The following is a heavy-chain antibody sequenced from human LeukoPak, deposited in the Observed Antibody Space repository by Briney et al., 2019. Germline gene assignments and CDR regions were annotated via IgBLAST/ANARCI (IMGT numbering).Heavy chain of an antibody. Sequence: GESLKISWKGSGYSFTSYWMSWVRQAPGKGLEWVANIKQDGSEKYYVDSVKGRFTISRDNAKNSLYLQMNSLRAEDTAVYYCARESIRYCYDSSGYPDYWGQGTLVTVSS. CDR2: IKQDGSEK. CDR1: GYSFTSYW. J-gene: IGHJ4*02. D-gene: IGHD3-22*01. CDR3: ARESIRYCYDSSGYPDY. V-gene: IGHV3-7*01.